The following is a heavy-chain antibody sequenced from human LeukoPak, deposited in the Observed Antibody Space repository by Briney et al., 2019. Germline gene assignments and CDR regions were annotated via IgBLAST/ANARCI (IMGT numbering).Heavy chain of an antibody. D-gene: IGHD1-20*01. J-gene: IGHJ4*02. CDR3: AKTIGITGTTIDY. V-gene: IGHV3-23*01. CDR2: ISGSGGST. CDR1: GFTFSSYA. Sequence: PGGSLRLSCAASGFTFSSYAMSWVRQALGKGLEWVSAISGSGGSTYYADSVKGRFTISRDNSKNTLYLQMNSLRAEDTAVYYCAKTIGITGTTIDYWGQGTLVTVSS.